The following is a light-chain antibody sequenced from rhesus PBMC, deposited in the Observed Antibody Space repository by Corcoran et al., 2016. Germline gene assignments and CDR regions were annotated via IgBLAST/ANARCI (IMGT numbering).Light chain of an antibody. Sequence: DIVMTQSPDSLAVSLGERVTINCKSSQSLLYSSNNKNYLAWSPQKPGQASKVHIYGASTRDSGVPNRFRGRGSGTDFTLTISGLQAEDVAVYYCQQYYSTPLTFGGGTKVEIK. CDR2: GAS. CDR1: QSLLYSSNNKNY. J-gene: IGKJ4*01. CDR3: QQYYSTPLT. V-gene: IGKV4-1*01.